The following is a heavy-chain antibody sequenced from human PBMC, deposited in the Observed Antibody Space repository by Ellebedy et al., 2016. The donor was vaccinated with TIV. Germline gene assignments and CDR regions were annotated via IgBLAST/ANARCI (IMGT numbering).Heavy chain of an antibody. V-gene: IGHV3-23*01. J-gene: IGHJ6*02. CDR3: AKNTFGGVIVISCMDV. CDR2: ICGSGGST. D-gene: IGHD3-16*02. Sequence: GGSLRLSCAASGFTFSRYAMSWVRQAPGTGLEWVSAICGSGGSTYYADPVKGRFTISRDNSKNTLYLQMNSLRAEDTAVYYCAKNTFGGVIVISCMDVWGQGTTVTVSS. CDR1: GFTFSRYA.